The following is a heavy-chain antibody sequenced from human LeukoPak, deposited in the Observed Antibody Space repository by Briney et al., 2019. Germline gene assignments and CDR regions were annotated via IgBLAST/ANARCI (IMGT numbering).Heavy chain of an antibody. V-gene: IGHV3-30*02. CDR3: ARGDGYCSSASCSGS. J-gene: IGHJ4*02. D-gene: IGHD2-2*03. CDR2: IRFDGSNK. Sequence: GGSLRLSCAASGFPLNTYGMHWVRQAPRKGLEWVAFIRFDGSNKYYAHSVKGRFTISRDNSKNTLYLQMKSLRPEDTAVYYCARGDGYCSSASCSGSWGQGTLVTVS. CDR1: GFPLNTYG.